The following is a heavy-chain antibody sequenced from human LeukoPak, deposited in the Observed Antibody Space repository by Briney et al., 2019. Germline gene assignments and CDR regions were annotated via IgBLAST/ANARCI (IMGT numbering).Heavy chain of an antibody. CDR1: GDSISTGDYY. CDR3: ARVVAAAGRVSYYYYGMDV. D-gene: IGHD6-13*01. V-gene: IGHV4-30-4*01. Sequence: SQTLSLTCTVSGDSISTGDYYWSWIRQSPGKGLEWVGHIHHRRGTFYNPSLQSRLLISVDTSKNHFSLKLNSVTAADTAVYYCARVVAAAGRVSYYYYGMDVWGQGTTVTVSS. J-gene: IGHJ6*02. CDR2: IHHRRGT.